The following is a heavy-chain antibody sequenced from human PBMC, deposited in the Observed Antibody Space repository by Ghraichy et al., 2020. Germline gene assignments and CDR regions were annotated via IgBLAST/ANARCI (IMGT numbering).Heavy chain of an antibody. J-gene: IGHJ6*02. Sequence: GGSLRLSCAASGFTFSSYWMSWVRQAPGKGLEWVANIKQDGSEKYYVDSVKGRFTISRDNAKNSLYLQMNSLRAEDTAVYYCARWGLGGSSSWGYYYYGMDVWGQGTTVTVSS. CDR2: IKQDGSEK. V-gene: IGHV3-7*01. CDR1: GFTFSSYW. CDR3: ARWGLGGSSSWGYYYYGMDV. D-gene: IGHD6-13*01.